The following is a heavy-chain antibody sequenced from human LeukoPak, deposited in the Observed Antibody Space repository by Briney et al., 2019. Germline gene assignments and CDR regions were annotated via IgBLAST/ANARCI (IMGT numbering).Heavy chain of an antibody. CDR3: ARVRGDYYFDY. J-gene: IGHJ4*02. V-gene: IGHV3-7*04. D-gene: IGHD3-10*01. CDR2: INQAGSEE. CDR1: GFTFSSFA. Sequence: GGSLRLSCAASGFTFSSFAMSWVRQAPGKGLEWVANINQAGSEEYYVDSVKGRFTISRDNAKNSLYLQVNSLRAEDTAVYHCARVRGDYYFDYWGQGTLVTVSS.